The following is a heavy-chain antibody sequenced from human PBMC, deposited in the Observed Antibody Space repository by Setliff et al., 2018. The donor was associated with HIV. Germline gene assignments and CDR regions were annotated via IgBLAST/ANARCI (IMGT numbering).Heavy chain of an antibody. CDR1: GFSFGSYG. CDR3: AKCQGYNWNDGKVAPFDY. J-gene: IGHJ4*02. D-gene: IGHD1-20*01. V-gene: IGHV3-23*01. Sequence: GSLRLSCAASGFSFGSYGLHWVRQVPGKGLEWVSAIDPSGSRIFYSDSVKGRFTISRDNSKNTLYLQMNSLTAEDTAVYYCAKCQGYNWNDGKVAPFDYWGQGALVTVSS. CDR2: IDPSGSRI.